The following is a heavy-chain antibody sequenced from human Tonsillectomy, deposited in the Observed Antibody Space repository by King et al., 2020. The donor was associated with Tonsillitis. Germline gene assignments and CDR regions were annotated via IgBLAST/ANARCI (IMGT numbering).Heavy chain of an antibody. D-gene: IGHD2-15*01. J-gene: IGHJ3*02. CDR2: IYYGGST. CDR3: ARHTPETTSDAFDI. Sequence: QLQESGPGLVKPSETLSLTCTVSGGSISSSSYYWGWIRQPPGKGLDWIGSIYYGGSTYYSPSLKRRVTIAVDTSKNQFSLKLTSVTAADTAVYYCARHTPETTSDAFDIWGQGKMVTVSS. V-gene: IGHV4-39*01. CDR1: GGSISSSSYY.